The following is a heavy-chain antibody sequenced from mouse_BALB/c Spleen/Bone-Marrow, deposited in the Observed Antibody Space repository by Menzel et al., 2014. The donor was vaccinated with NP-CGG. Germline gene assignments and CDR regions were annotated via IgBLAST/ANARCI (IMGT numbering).Heavy chain of an antibody. J-gene: IGHJ2*01. Sequence: VQLQQSGAELVKPGASVKLSCKASGYTFTSYWMHWVKQRPGQGLEWIGEINPSNGRTNYNEKFKTKATLTVDKSSSTAYMQLSGLTSEDSAVYYCARNYGNTDYWGQGTTLTVSS. D-gene: IGHD2-1*01. CDR2: INPSNGRT. CDR3: ARNYGNTDY. CDR1: GYTFTSYW. V-gene: IGHV1S81*02.